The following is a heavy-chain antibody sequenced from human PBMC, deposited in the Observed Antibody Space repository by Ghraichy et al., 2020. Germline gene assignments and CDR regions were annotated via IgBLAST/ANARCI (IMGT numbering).Heavy chain of an antibody. D-gene: IGHD6-13*01. Sequence: SETLSLTCSVSGGSISDSYWTWIRQPPGKGLEWIGYIYHSGSANYNPSLKSRVTISLDTSKNQFSLKLSSVTAADTAVYYCARDRGIAAYWFDPWGQGTLVTVSS. CDR2: IYHSGSA. CDR3: ARDRGIAAYWFDP. J-gene: IGHJ5*02. CDR1: GGSISDSY. V-gene: IGHV4-59*01.